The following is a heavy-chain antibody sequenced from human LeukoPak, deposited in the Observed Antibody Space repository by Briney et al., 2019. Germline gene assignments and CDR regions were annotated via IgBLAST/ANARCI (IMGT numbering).Heavy chain of an antibody. D-gene: IGHD3-3*01. CDR2: INPNSGGT. CDR3: ARGSGYDFWSGYYTASYNWFDP. CDR1: GYTFTGYY. J-gene: IGHJ5*02. V-gene: IGHV1-2*02. Sequence: ASVKVSCKASGYTFTGYYMHWVRQAPGQGLEWMGWINPNSGGTNYAQKFQGRVTMTRDTSISTAYMELSSLRSEDTAVYYCARGSGYDFWSGYYTASYNWFDPWGQGTLVTVSS.